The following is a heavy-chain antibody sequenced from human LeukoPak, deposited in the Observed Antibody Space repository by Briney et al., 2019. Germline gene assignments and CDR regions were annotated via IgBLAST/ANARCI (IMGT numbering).Heavy chain of an antibody. V-gene: IGHV3-30*02. J-gene: IGHJ4*02. D-gene: IGHD6-6*01. CDR2: IRYDGSNK. CDR3: ARADSNIAARRIGFDY. CDR1: GFTFSSYG. Sequence: GGSLRLSCGASGFTFSSYGMHWVRQAPGKGLEWVAFIRYDGSNKYYADSVKGRFTISRDSSKNTLYLQMNSLRAEDTAVYYCARADSNIAARRIGFDYWGQGTLVTVSS.